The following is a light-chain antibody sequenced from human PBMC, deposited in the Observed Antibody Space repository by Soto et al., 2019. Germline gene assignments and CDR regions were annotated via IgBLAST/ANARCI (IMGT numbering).Light chain of an antibody. V-gene: IGKV1-6*01. CDR2: AAS. J-gene: IGKJ1*01. Sequence: IQMTQSPSSLSASVGDRVTITCLASQSISSYLNWYQQKPGKAPKLLIYAASSLQSGVPSRFSGSGSGTDFTLTISSLQPEDFATYYCLQDYNYPWTFGQGTKVDIK. CDR3: LQDYNYPWT. CDR1: QSISSY.